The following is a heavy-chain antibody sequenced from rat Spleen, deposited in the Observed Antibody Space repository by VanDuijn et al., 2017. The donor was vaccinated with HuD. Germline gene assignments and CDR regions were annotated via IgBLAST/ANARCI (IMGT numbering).Heavy chain of an antibody. CDR3: ATDGYYDGTYYAVYVMDA. J-gene: IGHJ4*01. V-gene: IGHV5-29*01. Sequence: EVHLVESGGDLVQPGRSLKLSCAASGFTFSNYGMAWVRQAPTKGLEWVATISYDGNSTYYRDSVKGRFTISRDTAQNILYLQMNSPRSEDTATYYCATDGYYDGTYYAVYVMDAWGQGASVTVSS. D-gene: IGHD1-12*02. CDR2: ISYDGNST. CDR1: GFTFSNYG.